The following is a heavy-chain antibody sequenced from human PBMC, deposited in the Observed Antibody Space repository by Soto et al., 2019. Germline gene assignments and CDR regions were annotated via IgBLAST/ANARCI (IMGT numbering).Heavy chain of an antibody. CDR1: GYTFTIYG. CDR2: ISAYNGNT. CDR3: ARFRVTKSRIYYYYCMDV. D-gene: IGHD4-17*01. J-gene: IGHJ6*02. Sequence: QVQLVQSVAEVKKPGASVKVSCKASGYTFTIYGISWVRQAPGQGLEWMGWISAYNGNTNYAQKLQGRVTMTTDTSTSTAYMELRSLRSDDTAVYYCARFRVTKSRIYYYYCMDVWGQGTTVTVS. V-gene: IGHV1-18*01.